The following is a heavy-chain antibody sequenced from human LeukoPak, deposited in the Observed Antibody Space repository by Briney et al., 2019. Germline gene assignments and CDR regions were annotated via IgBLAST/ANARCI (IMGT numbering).Heavy chain of an antibody. Sequence: SETLSLTCTVSGGSISSCYWSWIRQPAGKGLEWIGRIYTSGSTNYNPSLKSRVTMSVDTSKNQFSLKLSSVTAADTAVYYCARDRRIAVAGTFYYYGMDVWGQGTTVTVSS. CDR2: IYTSGST. CDR3: ARDRRIAVAGTFYYYGMDV. J-gene: IGHJ6*02. V-gene: IGHV4-4*07. D-gene: IGHD6-19*01. CDR1: GGSISSCY.